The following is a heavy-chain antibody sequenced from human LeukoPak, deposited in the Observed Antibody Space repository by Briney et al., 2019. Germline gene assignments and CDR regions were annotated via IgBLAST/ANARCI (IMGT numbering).Heavy chain of an antibody. CDR1: GFTFSSYG. CDR2: TWYDGSNK. Sequence: GGSLRLSRAASGFTFSSYGMHWVRQAPGKGLEWVAVTWYDGSNKYYADSVKGRFTISRDNSKNTLYLHMNSLRAEDTAVYYCARGEPLTVTTSDYFDYWGQGTLVTVSS. V-gene: IGHV3-33*01. D-gene: IGHD4-17*01. CDR3: ARGEPLTVTTSDYFDY. J-gene: IGHJ4*02.